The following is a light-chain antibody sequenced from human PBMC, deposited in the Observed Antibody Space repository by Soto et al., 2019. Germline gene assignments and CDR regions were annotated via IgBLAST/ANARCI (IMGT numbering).Light chain of an antibody. Sequence: QSALTQPASVSGSPGQSITISCTGSSSDVGGYNYVSWYQQHPGKAPKLMIYEVNTRPSGVSNRFSGSKSGTTASLTISGLQAEDEADYYCSSYTSTSTAVFGGGTKVTVL. J-gene: IGLJ2*01. CDR2: EVN. CDR1: SSDVGGYNY. V-gene: IGLV2-14*03. CDR3: SSYTSTSTAV.